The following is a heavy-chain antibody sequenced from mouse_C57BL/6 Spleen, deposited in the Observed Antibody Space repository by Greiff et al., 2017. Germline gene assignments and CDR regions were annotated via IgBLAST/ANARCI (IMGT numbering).Heavy chain of an antibody. CDR2: ISSGCSTI. Sequence: EVKLVESGGGLVKPGGSLKLSCAASGFTFSDYGMHWVRQAPEQGLEWVAYISSGCSTIYYADTMKGRFTISRDNAKNTLFLQMTSLRSEDTAMYYCARWLAWFAYWGQGTLVTVSA. CDR1: GFTFSDYG. CDR3: ARWLAWFAY. J-gene: IGHJ3*01. V-gene: IGHV5-17*01.